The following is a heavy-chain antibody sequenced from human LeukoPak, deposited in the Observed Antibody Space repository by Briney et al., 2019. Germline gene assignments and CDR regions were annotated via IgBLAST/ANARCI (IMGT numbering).Heavy chain of an antibody. V-gene: IGHV3-15*01. CDR1: TFTFSNAW. Sequence: GGSLRLSCAASTFTFSNAWMSWVRQAPGKGPEWVGRIKSKSDGGTTDYAAPVKGRFTISRDDSKNTLCLQMNSLKTEDTAVYYCTTAPRGYCSGGSCSYAFDIWGQGTMVTVSS. D-gene: IGHD2-15*01. J-gene: IGHJ3*02. CDR3: TTAPRGYCSGGSCSYAFDI. CDR2: IKSKSDGGTT.